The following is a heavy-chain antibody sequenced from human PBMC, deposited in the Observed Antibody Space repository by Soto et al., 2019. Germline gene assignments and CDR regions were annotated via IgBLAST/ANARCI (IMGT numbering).Heavy chain of an antibody. CDR3: AHRGYGNYPRDNWFDP. V-gene: IGHV2-5*01. CDR1: GFSLTTAGAG. D-gene: IGHD4-17*01. J-gene: IGHJ5*02. CDR2: IYRNDDT. Sequence: QITLKESGPTLVKPTQTLTLTCTFSGFSLTTAGAGVGWIRQPPGKALEWLALIYRNDDTRYSPSLKSRLTITKDTSKNQVVLRMTNMDPVDTATYYCAHRGYGNYPRDNWFDPWGQGILVIVSS.